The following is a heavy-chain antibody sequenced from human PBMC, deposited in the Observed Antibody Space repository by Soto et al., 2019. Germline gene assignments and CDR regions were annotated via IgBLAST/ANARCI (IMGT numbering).Heavy chain of an antibody. CDR2: INHSGST. CDR1: GGSFSGHY. CDR3: ASPRAPGDAFDI. Sequence: QVQLQQWGAGLLKPSETLSLTCAVYGGSFSGHYCSWIRQPPGKGLEWIGEINHSGSTNYNPSLKSRVTISVHTSKNQFSLKLSSVTAADTAVYYCASPRAPGDAFDIWGQGTMVTVSS. V-gene: IGHV4-34*01. J-gene: IGHJ3*02.